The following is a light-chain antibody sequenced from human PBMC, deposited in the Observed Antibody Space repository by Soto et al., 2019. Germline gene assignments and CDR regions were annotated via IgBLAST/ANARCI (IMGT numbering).Light chain of an antibody. V-gene: IGLV2-23*01. CDR1: SSDVGTYNL. J-gene: IGLJ1*01. CDR2: EGS. Sequence: QSVLTQPASVSGSPGQSITISCTGTSSDVGTYNLVSWYQQHPGKAPKLMLYEGSKRPSGVSNRFSGSNSGNTASLTISGLQAEDEADYYCRSYAAGSSPYVSGTGTKVTVL. CDR3: RSYAAGSSPYV.